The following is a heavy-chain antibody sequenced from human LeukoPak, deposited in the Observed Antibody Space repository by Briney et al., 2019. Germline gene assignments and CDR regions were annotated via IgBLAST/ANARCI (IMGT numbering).Heavy chain of an antibody. CDR1: GYSICSGYY. V-gene: IGHV4-38-2*01. Sequence: NPSETLSLMCAVSGYSICSGYYWGWVRQPPGKGLEWIGSIYHSGISYSNPSLKSRVAMSVDTSKKQFSLKLSSVTAADTAVYCCARAPMQFWAFDYWGQGTLVTVSS. D-gene: IGHD3-3*02. J-gene: IGHJ4*02. CDR3: ARAPMQFWAFDY. CDR2: IYHSGIS.